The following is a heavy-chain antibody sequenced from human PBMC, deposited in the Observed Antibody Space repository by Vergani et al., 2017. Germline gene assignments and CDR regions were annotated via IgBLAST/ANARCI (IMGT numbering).Heavy chain of an antibody. D-gene: IGHD3-10*01. Sequence: QVQLVQSGAEVKKPGASVKVSCKASGYTFTSYDINWVRQVTGQGLEWMGWLNPNSGNTGYAQKFQGRVNMTRNTTISTAYMELSSLRSDDTAVYYCARVGGVTYYYGSGRGYYYYGMDVWGQGTTVTVSS. CDR1: GYTFTSYD. J-gene: IGHJ6*02. V-gene: IGHV1-8*01. CDR2: LNPNSGNT. CDR3: ARVGGVTYYYGSGRGYYYYGMDV.